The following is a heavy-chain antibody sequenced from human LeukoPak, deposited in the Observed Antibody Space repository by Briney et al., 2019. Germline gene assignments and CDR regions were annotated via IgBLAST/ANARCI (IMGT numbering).Heavy chain of an antibody. D-gene: IGHD3-22*01. J-gene: IGHJ4*02. Sequence: GRSLRLSCAASGFTFSSYCMHWVRQAPGKGLEWVAVMSFDGSNKYYADSVKGRFTISRDNSKNTLYLQMNSLRAEDTALYYCAKYSDSSGYPFGPFDCWGQGTLVTVSS. CDR1: GFTFSSYC. CDR2: MSFDGSNK. CDR3: AKYSDSSGYPFGPFDC. V-gene: IGHV3-30*18.